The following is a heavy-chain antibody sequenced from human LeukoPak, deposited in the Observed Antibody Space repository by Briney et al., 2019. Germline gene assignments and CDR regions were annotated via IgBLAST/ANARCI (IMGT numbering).Heavy chain of an antibody. D-gene: IGHD5-18*01. Sequence: SETLSLTCTVSDYSISSGYYWSWIRQPAGKGLEWIGRIYTSGSTNYNPSLKSRVTMSVDTSKNQFSLKLSSVTAADTAVYYCARGTYTAMGVKDYWGQGTLVTVSS. CDR3: ARGTYTAMGVKDY. V-gene: IGHV4-4*07. CDR1: DYSISSGYY. CDR2: IYTSGST. J-gene: IGHJ4*02.